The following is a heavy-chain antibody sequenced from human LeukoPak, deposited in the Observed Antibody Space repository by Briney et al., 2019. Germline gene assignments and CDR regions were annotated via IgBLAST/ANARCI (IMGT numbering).Heavy chain of an antibody. D-gene: IGHD3-10*01. Sequence: PSETLSPTCAVYGGSFSGYYWSWIRQPPGKGLEWIGEINHSGSTNYNPSLKSRVTISVDTSKNQFSLKLSSVTAADTAVYYCARTYGSGSQRGYFQHWGQDTLVSVS. J-gene: IGHJ1*01. CDR3: ARTYGSGSQRGYFQH. V-gene: IGHV4-34*01. CDR1: GGSFSGYY. CDR2: INHSGST.